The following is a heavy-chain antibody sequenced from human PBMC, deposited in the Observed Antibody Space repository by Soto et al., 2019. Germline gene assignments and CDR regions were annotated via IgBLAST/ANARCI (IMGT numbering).Heavy chain of an antibody. CDR1: GFTFSSYG. Sequence: QVQLVESGGGVVQPGRSLRLSCAASGFTFSSYGMHWVRQAPGKGLEWVAVISYDGSNKYYADSVKGRFTISRDNSKNTLYLQMNSLRAEDTAVYYCAKSSGYSYGYPYCGGDCNLDYWGQGTLVTVSS. CDR3: AKSSGYSYGYPYCGGDCNLDY. D-gene: IGHD5-18*01. V-gene: IGHV3-30*18. J-gene: IGHJ4*02. CDR2: ISYDGSNK.